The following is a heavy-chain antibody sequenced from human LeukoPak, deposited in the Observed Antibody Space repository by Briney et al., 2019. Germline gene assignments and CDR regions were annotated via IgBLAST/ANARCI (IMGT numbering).Heavy chain of an antibody. CDR1: GFTFSSYA. Sequence: PGRSLRLSCAVSGFTFSSYAMHWVRQAPGKGLEWVAVISYDGSNKYYADSVKGRFTISRDNSKNTLYLQMNSLRAEDTAVYYCAREIPSKVLPVPLWFGESRAFDIWGQGTMVTVSS. V-gene: IGHV3-30*01. D-gene: IGHD3-10*01. J-gene: IGHJ3*02. CDR2: ISYDGSNK. CDR3: AREIPSKVLPVPLWFGESRAFDI.